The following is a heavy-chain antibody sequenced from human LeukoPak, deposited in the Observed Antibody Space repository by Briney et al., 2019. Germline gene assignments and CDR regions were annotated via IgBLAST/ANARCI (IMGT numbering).Heavy chain of an antibody. CDR1: GGSMSNHY. D-gene: IGHD3-22*01. J-gene: IGHJ5*02. CDR3: ARGAYYQDSSGYSFSCFDP. CDR2: IYHTGNT. Sequence: SETLSLTCTVSGGSMSNHYWSWIRQPPGKGLEWIGYIYHTGNTNYNPSLKSRATISVDTSKNQFSLNLSSVTAADTAVYYCARGAYYQDSSGYSFSCFDPWGQGTLVIVSS. V-gene: IGHV4-59*11.